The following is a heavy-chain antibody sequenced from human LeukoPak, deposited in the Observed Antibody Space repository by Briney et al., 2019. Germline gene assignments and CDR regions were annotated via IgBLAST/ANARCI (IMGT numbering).Heavy chain of an antibody. V-gene: IGHV4-4*02. D-gene: IGHD3-22*01. CDR2: IYHSGST. CDR3: AAGHYYYDSSGYYY. Sequence: PSETLSLTCAVSGGSISSSNWWSWVRQPPGKGLEWIGEIYHSGSTNYNPSLKSRVTISVDKSKNQFSLKLSSVTAADTAVYYCAAGHYYYDSSGYYYWGQGTLVTVSS. J-gene: IGHJ4*02. CDR1: GGSISSSNW.